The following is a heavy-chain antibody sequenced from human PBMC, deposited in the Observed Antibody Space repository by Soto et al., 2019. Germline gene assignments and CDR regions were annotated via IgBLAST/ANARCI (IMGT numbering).Heavy chain of an antibody. J-gene: IGHJ5*02. CDR3: AREDAARIERWFDA. CDR2: IYSSGST. D-gene: IGHD6-6*01. CDR1: GGPIISASYS. V-gene: IGHV4-31*11. Sequence: SETRPLTCAVSGGPIISASYSWNWIRQSPGRGLEWIGHIYSSGSTYYNPSPKSRVSISVDTSNNQFSLKLTSVTAADTAVYFCAREDAARIERWFDAWGQGILVTVSS.